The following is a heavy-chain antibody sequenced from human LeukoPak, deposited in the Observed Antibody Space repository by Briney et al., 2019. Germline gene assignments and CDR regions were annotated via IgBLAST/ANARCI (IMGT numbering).Heavy chain of an antibody. CDR3: ARSNYDILTGYNNYYYYGMDV. D-gene: IGHD3-9*01. CDR2: IYTSGST. CDR1: GGSISSGSYY. V-gene: IGHV4-61*02. Sequence: SETLSLTCTVSGGSISSGSYYWSWIRQPAGKGLEWIGRIYTSGSTNYNPSLKSRVTISVDTSKNQFSLKLSSVTAADTAVYYCARSNYDILTGYNNYYYYGMDVWGQGTAVTVSS. J-gene: IGHJ6*02.